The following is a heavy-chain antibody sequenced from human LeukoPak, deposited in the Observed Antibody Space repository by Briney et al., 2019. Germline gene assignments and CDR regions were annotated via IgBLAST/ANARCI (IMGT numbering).Heavy chain of an antibody. Sequence: PGGSLRLSCAASGFTFSNYAMHWVRQAPGKGLEWVTVISYDGNNKYYADSVKGRFTISRDNSKNTVYLQVNSLRAEDTAVYYCASGQQWLDDWGQGTLVTVSS. CDR2: ISYDGNNK. J-gene: IGHJ4*02. V-gene: IGHV3-30-3*01. CDR3: ASGQQWLDD. CDR1: GFTFSNYA. D-gene: IGHD6-19*01.